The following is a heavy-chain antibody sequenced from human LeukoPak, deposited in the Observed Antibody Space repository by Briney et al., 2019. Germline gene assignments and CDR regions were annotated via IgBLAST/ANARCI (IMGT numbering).Heavy chain of an antibody. J-gene: IGHJ6*03. Sequence: ASVKVSCKPSGGTLSIYAISRVRQAPGQGLEWMGGIVPLIGTVHYAEKFRGRVTITTDGSTNTAYMELSGLRSEDTAVYFCARGDRVVPPLYYYFCYLDVWGNGTTVTVSS. CDR1: GGTLSIYA. V-gene: IGHV1-69*05. CDR3: ARGDRVVPPLYYYFCYLDV. CDR2: IVPLIGTV. D-gene: IGHD2-15*01.